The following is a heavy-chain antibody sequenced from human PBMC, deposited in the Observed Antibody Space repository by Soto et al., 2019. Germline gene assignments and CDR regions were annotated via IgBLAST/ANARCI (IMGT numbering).Heavy chain of an antibody. CDR1: GGSFSTYY. Sequence: SETLSLTCAVYGGSFSTYYWRWIRQPPGKGLEWVGEINHSGSTNYNPSLKSRVTISVDTPKTQFPLKLSSVTAADTAVYYCARGTTSEDILLMVYENYWFDPWGKGTLVTVSS. CDR3: ARGTTSEDILLMVYENYWFDP. V-gene: IGHV4-34*01. D-gene: IGHD2-8*01. J-gene: IGHJ5*02. CDR2: INHSGST.